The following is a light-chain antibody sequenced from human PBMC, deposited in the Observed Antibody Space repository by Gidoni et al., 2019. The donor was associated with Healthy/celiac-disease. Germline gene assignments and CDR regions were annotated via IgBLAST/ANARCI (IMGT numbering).Light chain of an antibody. CDR2: DNN. J-gene: IGLJ2*01. V-gene: IGLV1-51*01. Sequence: QSVLTQPPSVSAAPGQKVSISCSGSTSNIGNNFVSWYQHLPGTAPNLLFYDNNKRPSGVLDRFSASKSGTSATLGIAALQTGDEAHYYCATWDGSLNTMLFGGGTKL. CDR3: ATWDGSLNTML. CDR1: TSNIGNNF.